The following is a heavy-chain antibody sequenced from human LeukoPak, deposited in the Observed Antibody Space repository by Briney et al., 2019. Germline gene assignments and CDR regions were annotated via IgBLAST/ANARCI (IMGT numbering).Heavy chain of an antibody. CDR1: GFTFSSYW. J-gene: IGHJ4*02. V-gene: IGHV3-7*01. CDR2: IKQDGSDK. CDR3: ARSRTSGDEALAGNY. Sequence: GGSLRLSCAASGFTFSSYWMIWFRQAPGQGLEWVANIKQDGSDKSYVDSVKGRFTISRDNAKNSLYLQMNSLRAEDTAVYYCARSRTSGDEALAGNYWGQGTLVTVSS. D-gene: IGHD6-19*01.